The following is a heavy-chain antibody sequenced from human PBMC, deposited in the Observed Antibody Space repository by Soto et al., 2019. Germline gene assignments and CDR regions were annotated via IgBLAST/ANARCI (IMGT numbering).Heavy chain of an antibody. CDR1: GYTFTSYG. J-gene: IGHJ6*02. CDR3: ARVFRYGSGSYWAYGMDV. CDR2: ISAYNGNT. D-gene: IGHD3-10*01. Sequence: QVQLVQSGAEVKKPGASVKVSCKASGYTFTSYGISWVRQAPGQGLEWMGWISAYNGNTNYAQKLQGRVTMTTDTSMSTAYMELRSLRSDDTAVYYCARVFRYGSGSYWAYGMDVWGQGTTVTVSS. V-gene: IGHV1-18*01.